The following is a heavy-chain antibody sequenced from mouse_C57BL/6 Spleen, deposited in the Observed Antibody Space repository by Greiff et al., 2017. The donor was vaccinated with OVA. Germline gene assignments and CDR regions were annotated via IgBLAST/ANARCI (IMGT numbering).Heavy chain of an antibody. CDR2: IYPSSGST. V-gene: IGHV1-55*01. D-gene: IGHD2-4*01. CDR1: GYTFTSYW. Sequence: QVQLQQPGAELVKPGASVKMSCKASGYTFTSYWITWVKQRPGQGLEWIGDIYPSSGSTNYNEKFKSKATLTVDTSSSTAYMQLSSLTSEDSAVYYCARSGVYDYDGGYFDVWGTGTTVTVSS. CDR3: ARSGVYDYDGGYFDV. J-gene: IGHJ1*03.